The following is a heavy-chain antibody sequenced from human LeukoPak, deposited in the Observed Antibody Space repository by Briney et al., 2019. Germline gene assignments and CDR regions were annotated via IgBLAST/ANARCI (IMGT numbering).Heavy chain of an antibody. D-gene: IGHD1-26*01. CDR1: GGSIRSYY. V-gene: IGHV4-59*08. J-gene: IGHJ4*02. Sequence: SETLSLTCTVSGGSIRSYYWSWIRQPPGKGLEWIGYLFYSGSTNYNPSLKSRVATSVDTSKNQFSVEVTSVTAADTAVYYCARQSGTYIDHWGQGILVTVSS. CDR2: LFYSGST. CDR3: ARQSGTYIDH.